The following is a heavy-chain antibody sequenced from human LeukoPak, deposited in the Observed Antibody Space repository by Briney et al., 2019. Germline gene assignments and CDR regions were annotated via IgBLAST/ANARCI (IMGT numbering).Heavy chain of an antibody. CDR3: ARGETYSSSWYDFDY. V-gene: IGHV1-3*01. Sequence: GASVKVSCKASGYTFTSYAMHWVRQAPGQRLEWMGWINAGNGNTKYSQKSQGRVTITRVTSASTAYMELSSLRSEDTAVYYCARGETYSSSWYDFDYWGQGTLVTVSS. D-gene: IGHD6-13*01. CDR1: GYTFTSYA. CDR2: INAGNGNT. J-gene: IGHJ4*02.